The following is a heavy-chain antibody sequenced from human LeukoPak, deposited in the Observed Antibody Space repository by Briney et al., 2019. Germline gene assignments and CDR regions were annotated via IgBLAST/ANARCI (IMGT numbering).Heavy chain of an antibody. D-gene: IGHD3-10*01. CDR3: AAVRGRYRFDY. V-gene: IGHV4-39*01. CDR2: IYYSGST. CDR1: GGSISSSSYY. J-gene: IGHJ4*02. Sequence: SETLSLTCTVSGGSISSSSYYWGWIRQPPGKGLEWIGSIYYSGSTYYNPSLKSRVTISVDTSKNQFSLKLSSVTAADTAVYYCAAVRGRYRFDYWGQGTLVTVSS.